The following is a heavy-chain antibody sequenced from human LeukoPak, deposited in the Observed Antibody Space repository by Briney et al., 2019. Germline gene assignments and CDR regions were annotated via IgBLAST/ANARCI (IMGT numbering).Heavy chain of an antibody. CDR2: ISAYNGDT. Sequence: ASVKVSCKTSGYTFTDFGMSWVRQAPGQGLERMAWISAYNGDTNYAHNLQGRVTVTTDTSTSTAYMELRSLRSDDTAVYYCARGRPSDYWGQGTLVTVSS. CDR1: GYTFTDFG. J-gene: IGHJ4*02. V-gene: IGHV1-18*01. CDR3: ARGRPSDY.